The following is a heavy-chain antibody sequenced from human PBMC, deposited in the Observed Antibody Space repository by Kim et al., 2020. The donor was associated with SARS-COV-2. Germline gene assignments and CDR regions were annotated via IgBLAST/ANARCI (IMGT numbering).Heavy chain of an antibody. V-gene: IGHV4-39*01. J-gene: IGHJ4*02. CDR2: IYYSGST. CDR1: GGSISSSSYY. Sequence: SETLSLTCTVSGGSISSSSYYWGWIRQPPGKGLEWIGSIYYSGSTYYNSSLKSRVTISVDTSKNQCSLKLSSRTAADTAGYYCNFYLALLQPSSKGSIDFDYWGQGTLVTVSS. CDR3: NFYLALLQPSSKGSIDFDY. D-gene: IGHD3-22*01.